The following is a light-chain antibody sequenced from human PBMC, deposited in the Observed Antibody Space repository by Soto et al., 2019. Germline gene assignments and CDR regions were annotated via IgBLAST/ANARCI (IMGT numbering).Light chain of an antibody. CDR1: SSNIGAGYD. CDR3: QSYDSSLSGLWV. Sequence: QPVLTQPPSVSGAPGQRVTISCTGSSSNIGAGYDVHWYQQLPGTAPKLLIYGTSNRPSGVPDRYSGSKSDTSASLAITGLQAEDEADYYCQSYDSSLSGLWVFGGGTKVTVL. J-gene: IGLJ3*02. V-gene: IGLV1-40*01. CDR2: GTS.